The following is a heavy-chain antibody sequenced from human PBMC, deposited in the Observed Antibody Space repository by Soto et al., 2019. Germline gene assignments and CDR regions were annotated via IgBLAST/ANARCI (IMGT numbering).Heavy chain of an antibody. D-gene: IGHD2-21*02. CDR2: ISQNGRA. CDR1: GGSIDSGRYY. Sequence: QVQLQESGPGLLKASQTLSLTCTVSGGSIDSGRYYWTWLRQSPGKRLEWLAYISQNGRAYSNPSLKSRAVISMDTSKNQFSPNLTSITAADTAMYYCAREGEYCNGNCYSGHFDSWGQGTLVTVSS. CDR3: AREGEYCNGNCYSGHFDS. V-gene: IGHV4-31*03. J-gene: IGHJ4*02.